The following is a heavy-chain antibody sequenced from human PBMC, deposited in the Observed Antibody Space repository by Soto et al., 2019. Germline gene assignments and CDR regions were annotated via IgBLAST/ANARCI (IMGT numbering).Heavy chain of an antibody. Sequence: EVQLEESGGGLGKPGGSLRLSCAASGFNLSHPWMTWVRQAAGKGLEWVGRIKSKTDGGTADYAAPVKGRFTISRDDSKNPVYLQMDSLKTEDTAVYYCTTGIYYDILTGYHNVAYWGQGTLVTVSS. D-gene: IGHD3-9*01. J-gene: IGHJ4*02. CDR3: TTGIYYDILTGYHNVAY. V-gene: IGHV3-15*01. CDR1: GFNLSHPW. CDR2: IKSKTDGGTA.